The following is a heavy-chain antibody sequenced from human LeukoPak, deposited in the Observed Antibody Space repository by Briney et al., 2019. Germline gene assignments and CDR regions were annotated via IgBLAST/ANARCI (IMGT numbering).Heavy chain of an antibody. V-gene: IGHV1-2*06. J-gene: IGHJ4*02. CDR1: GYTFTGYY. CDR3: ARDDYDILTGYCSGY. Sequence: ASVKVSCKASGYTFTGYYMHWVRQAPGQGLEWMGRINPNSGGTNYAQKFQGRVTMTRDTSISTAYMELSRLRSDDTAVYYCARDDYDILTGYCSGYWGQGTLVTVSS. D-gene: IGHD3-9*01. CDR2: INPNSGGT.